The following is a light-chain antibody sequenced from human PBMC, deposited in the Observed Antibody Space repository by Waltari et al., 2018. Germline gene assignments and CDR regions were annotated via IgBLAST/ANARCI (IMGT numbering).Light chain of an antibody. V-gene: IGLV2-23*02. J-gene: IGLJ2*01. Sequence: QSALTQPASVSGSPGQAITLSCTGTSRDVGSYNLVSWYQPHPGKAPKLMIYEVSKRPSGVSNRFSGSKSGNTASLTISGLQAEDEADYYCCSYAGSSTFYVVFGGGTKLTVL. CDR2: EVS. CDR1: SRDVGSYNL. CDR3: CSYAGSSTFYVV.